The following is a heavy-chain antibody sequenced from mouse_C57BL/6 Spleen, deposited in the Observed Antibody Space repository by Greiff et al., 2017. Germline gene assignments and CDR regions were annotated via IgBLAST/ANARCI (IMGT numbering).Heavy chain of an antibody. Sequence: QVQLQQPGAELVMPGASVKLSCKASGYTFTSYWMHWVKQRPGQGLEWIGEIDPSDSYTNYNQKFKGKSTLTVDKSSSTAYMQLSSLTSEDSAVYYCARVEVNDYSEAYWGQGTLVTVSA. V-gene: IGHV1-69*01. CDR1: GYTFTSYW. J-gene: IGHJ3*01. CDR2: IDPSDSYT. D-gene: IGHD1-1*01. CDR3: ARVEVNDYSEAY.